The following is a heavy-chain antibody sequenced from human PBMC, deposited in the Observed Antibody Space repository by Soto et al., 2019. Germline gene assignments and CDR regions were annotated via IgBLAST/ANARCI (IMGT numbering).Heavy chain of an antibody. J-gene: IGHJ3*02. CDR3: ANLVVTAIPDAFDI. V-gene: IGHV3-30*18. Sequence: GGSLRLSCAASGFTFSSYGMHWVRQAPGKGLEWVAVISYDGSNKYYADSVKGRFTISRDNSKNTLYLQMNSLRAEDTAVHYCANLVVTAIPDAFDIWGQGTMVTVSS. D-gene: IGHD2-21*02. CDR2: ISYDGSNK. CDR1: GFTFSSYG.